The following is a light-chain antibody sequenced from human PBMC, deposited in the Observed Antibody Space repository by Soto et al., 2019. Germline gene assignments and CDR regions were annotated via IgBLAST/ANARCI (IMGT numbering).Light chain of an antibody. Sequence: EIVLTQSPATLSLSPGERATPSCRASESVSTYLAWYQQKPGQAPRLLMYDASTRATGIPARFSGSGSGTDFTLTISSLQPEDSAVYFCQQRSNWPSITFGQGTRLEIK. CDR1: ESVSTY. CDR2: DAS. V-gene: IGKV3-11*01. CDR3: QQRSNWPSIT. J-gene: IGKJ5*01.